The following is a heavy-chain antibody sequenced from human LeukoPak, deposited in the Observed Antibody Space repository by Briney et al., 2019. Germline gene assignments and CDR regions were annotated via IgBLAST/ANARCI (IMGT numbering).Heavy chain of an antibody. D-gene: IGHD2-2*01. J-gene: IGHJ6*02. CDR3: ARHGYCSSTSCYRYYGMDV. CDR1: GYTFTDFY. V-gene: IGHV1-2*02. CDR2: INPNSGGT. Sequence: ASVKVSCKASGYTFTDFYMHWVRQAPGQGLEWMGWINPNSGGTNYAQKFQGRVTMTRDTSISTAYMELSRLRSDDTAVYYCARHGYCSSTSCYRYYGMDVWGQETTVTVSS.